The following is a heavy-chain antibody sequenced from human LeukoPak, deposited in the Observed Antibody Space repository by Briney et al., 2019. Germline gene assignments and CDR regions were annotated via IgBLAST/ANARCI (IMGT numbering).Heavy chain of an antibody. J-gene: IGHJ4*02. Sequence: GGSLRLSCAASELTFSGYWMNWVRQAPGKGLQWVGNIRQDGGQTHYSDSVKGRFTISRDNAKRSLYLQMNSLRAEDTAVYYCAKGLGQWLVPSVYFDYWGQGTLVTVSS. D-gene: IGHD6-19*01. CDR1: ELTFSGYW. CDR3: AKGLGQWLVPSVYFDY. CDR2: IRQDGGQT. V-gene: IGHV3-7*03.